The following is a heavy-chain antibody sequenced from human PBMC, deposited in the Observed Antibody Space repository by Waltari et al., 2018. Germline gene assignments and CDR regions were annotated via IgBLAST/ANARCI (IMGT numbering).Heavy chain of an antibody. V-gene: IGHV4-34*01. CDR1: GGSFSGYY. Sequence: QVQLQQWGAGLLKPSETLSLTCAVYGGSFSGYYWSWIRQPPGKGLEWIGEINHSGSTNYNPSLKSRVTISVDTSKNQFSLKLSSVTAADTAVYYCARGRYGSVDYWGQGTLVTVSS. CDR2: INHSGST. D-gene: IGHD3-10*01. CDR3: ARGRYGSVDY. J-gene: IGHJ4*02.